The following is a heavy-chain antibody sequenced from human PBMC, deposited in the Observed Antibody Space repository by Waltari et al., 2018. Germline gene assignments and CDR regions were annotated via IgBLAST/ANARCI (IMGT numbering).Heavy chain of an antibody. CDR2: INAGNGNT. CDR1: GYTFTSYA. J-gene: IGHJ6*02. D-gene: IGHD2-15*01. V-gene: IGHV1-3*01. CDR3: ARGEDCSGGSCYSDYYYYYGMDV. Sequence: QVQLVQSGAEVKKPGASVKVSCKASGYTFTSYAMHWVRQAPGQRLEWMGWINAGNGNTTYSQKFQGRVTITRDTSASTAYMELSSLRSEDTAVYYCARGEDCSGGSCYSDYYYYYGMDVWGQGTTVTVSS.